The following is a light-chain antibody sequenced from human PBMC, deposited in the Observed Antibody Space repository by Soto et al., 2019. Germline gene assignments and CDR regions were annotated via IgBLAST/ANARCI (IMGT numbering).Light chain of an antibody. CDR1: QTLTNNY. CDR2: GAS. J-gene: IGKJ5*01. V-gene: IGKV3-20*01. CDR3: QQYGSSPIT. Sequence: EIMLTQSPGTLSLSPGESANLSCRASQTLTNNYLAWYRQKPGQAPRVLIYGASYRATGIPVRFSGSGSGTDFALTISRLEPDDFAVYSCQQYGSSPITFGQGTRLEMK.